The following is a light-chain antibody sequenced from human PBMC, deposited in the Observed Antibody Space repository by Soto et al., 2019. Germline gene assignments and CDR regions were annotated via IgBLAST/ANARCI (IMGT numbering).Light chain of an antibody. V-gene: IGKV1-5*01. CDR3: QQYNNYWT. Sequence: DIQMTQSPSTLSASVGDRVTITCRASQSISRFLNWYQQKAGKAPKLLIYGASSLQSGVPARFSGSGSWTEFTLTISSLQPDDFATYYCQQYNNYWTFGQGTKVDIK. CDR2: GAS. CDR1: QSISRF. J-gene: IGKJ1*01.